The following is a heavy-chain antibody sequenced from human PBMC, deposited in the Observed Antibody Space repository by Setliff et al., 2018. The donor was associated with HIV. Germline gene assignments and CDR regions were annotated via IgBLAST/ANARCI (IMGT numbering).Heavy chain of an antibody. J-gene: IGHJ5*02. CDR2: INPNSGDT. V-gene: IGHV1-2*02. CDR3: ARDMFEIWERSLAKGDEFDP. CDR1: GYTFIGHY. Sequence: GASVKVSCKASGYTFIGHYIHWVRQAPGQGLEWMGWINPNSGDTKYAQKFQDRVSLTRDTSLSTAYMELGSLTSDDTAIYYCARDMFEIWERSLAKGDEFDPWGQGSLVTVSS. D-gene: IGHD3-10*02.